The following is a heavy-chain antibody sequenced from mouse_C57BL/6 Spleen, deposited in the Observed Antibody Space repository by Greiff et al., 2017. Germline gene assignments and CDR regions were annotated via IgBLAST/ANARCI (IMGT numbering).Heavy chain of an antibody. J-gene: IGHJ2*01. Sequence: QVQLQQSGTELVKPGASVKLSCKASGYNFPSYWMHWVKQRPGQGLEWIGNINPSNGGTNYNEKFKSKATLTVDKSSSTAYMQLHSLTSEDSAVYYCARSSYYSNYGFDYGGQGTTLTVSS. CDR1: GYNFPSYW. V-gene: IGHV1-53*01. CDR3: ARSSYYSNYGFDY. D-gene: IGHD2-5*01. CDR2: INPSNGGT.